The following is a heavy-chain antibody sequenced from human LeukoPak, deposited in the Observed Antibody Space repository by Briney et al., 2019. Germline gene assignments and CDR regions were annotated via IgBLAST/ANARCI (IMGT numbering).Heavy chain of an antibody. V-gene: IGHV1-8*03. CDR2: MNPNSGNT. CDR3: ARDVAARFDY. Sequence: ASVKVSCKASGYTFTSYDIHWVRQATGQGLEWMGWMNPNSGNTAYAQKFQGRVTITRNTSISTAYMELSSLRSEDTAVYYCARDVAARFDYWGQGTLVTVSS. J-gene: IGHJ4*02. D-gene: IGHD6-6*01. CDR1: GYTFTSYD.